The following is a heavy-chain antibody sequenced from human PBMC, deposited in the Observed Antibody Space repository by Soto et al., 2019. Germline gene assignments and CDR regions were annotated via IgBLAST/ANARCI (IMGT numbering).Heavy chain of an antibody. V-gene: IGHV4-61*01. J-gene: IGHJ4*02. D-gene: IGHD5-18*01. CDR2: IYNSGGT. CDR1: GGSVSSGSYY. Sequence: PSETLSLTCTVSGGSVSSGSYYWSWIRQPPGKGLEWIAYIYNSGGTNYHPSLKSRVTILVDTSKNQLSLKLSSVNAADTAVYYCARGGGVTATFDYWGQGALVTVSS. CDR3: ARGGGVTATFDY.